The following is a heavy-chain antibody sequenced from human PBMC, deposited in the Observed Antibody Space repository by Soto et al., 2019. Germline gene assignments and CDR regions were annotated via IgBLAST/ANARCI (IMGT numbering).Heavy chain of an antibody. Sequence: GGSLRLSCVVSGFTFMSYGMHWVRQAPGKGLEWVAVISFDGGNQYYADSVKGRFTISRDNSKNTLYLQMNTLRTEDTAAYYCARNERYCTSNTCLPYYGMDVWGQGTRVTVSS. CDR1: GFTFMSYG. CDR3: ARNERYCTSNTCLPYYGMDV. D-gene: IGHD2-2*01. CDR2: ISFDGGNQ. J-gene: IGHJ6*02. V-gene: IGHV3-30*03.